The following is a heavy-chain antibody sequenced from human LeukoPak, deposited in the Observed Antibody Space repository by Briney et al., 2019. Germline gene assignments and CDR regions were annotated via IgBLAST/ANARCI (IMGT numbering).Heavy chain of an antibody. CDR1: GFTFSSYG. V-gene: IGHV4-34*01. CDR2: INHSGSS. CDR3: ARSGTYQHSSSYDY. J-gene: IGHJ4*02. D-gene: IGHD6-13*01. Sequence: PGGTLRLSCAASGFTFSSYGMAWVRQAPGKGLEWIGEINHSGSSNYNPSLKSRVTISVDTSKNQFSLKLSSVTAADTAVYYCARSGTYQHSSSYDYWGQGTLVTVSS.